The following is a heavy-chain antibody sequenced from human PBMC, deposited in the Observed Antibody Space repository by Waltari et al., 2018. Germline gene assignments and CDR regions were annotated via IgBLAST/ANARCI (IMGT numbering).Heavy chain of an antibody. Sequence: EVQLVESGGGLVQPEGSLRLSCAASGFIFSNYWMHWLRQAPGKGPLWVSQIKTDGSTTRYTDSVEGRFTISRDNARNMLYLQMNSLRAEDTALYYCAAYSGSWYWGQGTLVTVSS. D-gene: IGHD6-13*01. CDR2: IKTDGSTT. CDR1: GFIFSNYW. V-gene: IGHV3-74*01. CDR3: AAYSGSWY. J-gene: IGHJ4*02.